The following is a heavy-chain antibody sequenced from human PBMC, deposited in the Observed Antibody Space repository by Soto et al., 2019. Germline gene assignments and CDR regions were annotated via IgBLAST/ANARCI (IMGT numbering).Heavy chain of an antibody. D-gene: IGHD3-3*01. J-gene: IGHJ2*01. V-gene: IGHV3-23*01. CDR1: EFTFSNYA. CDR2: ISGSGGST. CDR3: SRQVGVTIFAVVSGYFDR. Sequence: GGSLRLSCAASEFTFSNYAMSWVRQAPGKGLEWVSVISGSGGSTFYGDSVKGRFTVSRDNAKNTVDLQMNSLRAEDTAVYYCSRQVGVTIFAVVSGYFDRWGRGNLVTVSS.